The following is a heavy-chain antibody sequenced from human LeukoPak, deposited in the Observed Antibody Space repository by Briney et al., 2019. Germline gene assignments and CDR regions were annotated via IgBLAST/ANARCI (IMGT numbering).Heavy chain of an antibody. D-gene: IGHD4-17*01. CDR2: IWQDGDKK. V-gene: IGHV3-33*01. CDR1: GFTFNNYA. J-gene: IGHJ6*03. CDR3: ARGLPVYGDYAPHYYYMDV. Sequence: QPGRSLRLSCVASGFTFNNYAMHWVRQAPGKGLEWLAIIWQDGDKKEYGDSVKGRFTISRDNSKNTLYLQMNSLRAEDTAVYYCARGLPVYGDYAPHYYYMDVWGKGTTVTVSS.